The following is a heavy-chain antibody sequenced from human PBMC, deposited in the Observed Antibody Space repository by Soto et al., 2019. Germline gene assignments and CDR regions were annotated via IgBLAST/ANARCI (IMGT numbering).Heavy chain of an antibody. V-gene: IGHV4-39*01. CDR2: IYYSGST. CDR1: GGSISSSSYY. CDR3: ARQDDYIWGSYNWFDP. J-gene: IGHJ5*02. Sequence: SETLSLTCTVSGGSISSSSYYWGWIRQPPGKGLEWIGSIYYSGSTYYNPSLKSRVTISVDTSKNQFSLKLSSVTAADTAVYYCARQDDYIWGSYNWFDPWGQGTLVTVSS. D-gene: IGHD3-16*01.